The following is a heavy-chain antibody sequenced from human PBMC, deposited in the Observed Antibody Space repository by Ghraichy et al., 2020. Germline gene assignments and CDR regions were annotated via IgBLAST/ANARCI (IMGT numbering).Heavy chain of an antibody. CDR2: ISRNGRDR. D-gene: IGHD1-7*01. J-gene: IGHJ5*02. CDR1: GFNFRDYY. Sequence: GGSLRLSCAASGFNFRDYYMSWIRQAPGKGLEWVALISRNGRDRNYADSVRGRFTISRDNAKSALFLQVNTLRAEDTAVYYCVREGQELGKSGFDLWGQGTSVTVSS. V-gene: IGHV3-11*06. CDR3: VREGQELGKSGFDL.